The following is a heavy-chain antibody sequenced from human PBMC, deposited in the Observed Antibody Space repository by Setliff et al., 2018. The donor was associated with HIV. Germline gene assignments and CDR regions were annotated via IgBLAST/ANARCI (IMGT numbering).Heavy chain of an antibody. J-gene: IGHJ6*02. D-gene: IGHD6-19*01. CDR1: GGPFTSA. CDR2: IIPIFGTA. CDR3: ARDPSIAVAGAAV. V-gene: IGHV1-69*13. Sequence: SVKVSCKASGGPFTSAFNWVRQVPGQGLEWMGGIIPIFGTANYAQNFGGRVTITADQSTTTSYLQLNSLRFEDTAVYYCARDPSIAVAGAAVWGQGTTVTVSS.